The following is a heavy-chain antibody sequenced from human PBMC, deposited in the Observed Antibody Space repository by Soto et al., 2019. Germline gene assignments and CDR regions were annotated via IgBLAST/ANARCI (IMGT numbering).Heavy chain of an antibody. CDR3: ARRGGARAIFGVVISNLFDP. V-gene: IGHV4-39*01. CDR2: IYYSGGT. D-gene: IGHD3-3*01. Sequence: SETLSLTCTVSGGSISSSSYYWGWIRQPPGKGLEWIGSIYYSGGTYYNPSLKSRVTISVDTSKNLFSLKLSSVTAADTAVYYCARRGGARAIFGVVISNLFDPWGQGTLVTVSS. J-gene: IGHJ5*02. CDR1: GGSISSSSYY.